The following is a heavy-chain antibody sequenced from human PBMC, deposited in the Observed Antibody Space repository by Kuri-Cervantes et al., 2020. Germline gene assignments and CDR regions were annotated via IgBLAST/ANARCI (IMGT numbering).Heavy chain of an antibody. CDR3: ARAQGRLYDFWSGSLFDY. CDR2: INPNSGGT. V-gene: IGHV1-2*02. Sequence: ASVKVSCKASGYTFTGYYMHWVRQAPGQGLEWMGWINPNSGGTNYAQKFQGRVTMTRDTSISTAYMELSRLRSDDTAVYHCARAQGRLYDFWSGSLFDYWGQGTLVTVSS. D-gene: IGHD3-3*01. CDR1: GYTFTGYY. J-gene: IGHJ4*02.